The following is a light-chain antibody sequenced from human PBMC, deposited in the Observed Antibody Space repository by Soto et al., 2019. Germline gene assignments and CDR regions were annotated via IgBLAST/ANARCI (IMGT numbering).Light chain of an antibody. Sequence: QSALTQPASVSGSPGQSITISCTGTSSDVGSYNYVSWYQHHPGKAPRLMIYASSNRPSGVSHRFSGSRSGNTASLTISGLQAEDEADYYCSSYTRTTTPVFGGGTKVTVL. J-gene: IGLJ3*02. CDR1: SSDVGSYNY. CDR2: ASS. CDR3: SSYTRTTTPV. V-gene: IGLV2-14*01.